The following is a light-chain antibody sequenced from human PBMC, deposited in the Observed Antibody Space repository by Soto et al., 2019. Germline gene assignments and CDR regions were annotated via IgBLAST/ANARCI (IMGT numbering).Light chain of an antibody. J-gene: IGKJ5*01. V-gene: IGKV1-33*01. CDR3: QQYENLPT. CDR2: DAS. Sequence: DIQMTQSPSSLSASVGDRVTITCQASQNINNYLNWYQQKPGRAPKLLIYDASNLEAGVPSSFRRSGSWTDFTFTISRLQPEDIATYYCQQYENLPTFGQWTRLEIK. CDR1: QNINNY.